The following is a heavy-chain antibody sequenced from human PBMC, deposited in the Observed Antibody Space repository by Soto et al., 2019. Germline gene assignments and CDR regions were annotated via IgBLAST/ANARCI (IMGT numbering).Heavy chain of an antibody. CDR3: ARDSSGTYDY. CDR2: SIPIFGTA. J-gene: IGHJ4*02. Sequence: SVKVSCKASGCTFSSYAISWVRQAPGQGLEWMGGSIPIFGTANYAQKFQGRVTITADESTSTAYMELSSLRSEDTAVYSCARDSSGTYDYWGQGTMVTVSS. V-gene: IGHV1-69*13. D-gene: IGHD1-1*01. CDR1: GCTFSSYA.